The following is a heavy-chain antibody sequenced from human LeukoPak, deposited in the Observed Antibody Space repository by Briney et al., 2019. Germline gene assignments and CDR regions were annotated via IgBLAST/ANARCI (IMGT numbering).Heavy chain of an antibody. CDR1: GFTFGSYW. V-gene: IGHV3-7*01. Sequence: PGGSLRLSCAASGFTFGSYWMSWVRQSPVKGLEWVANINQDGSKKEFVDSVKGRFTISRDNAENSLYLQLDSLRADDTAMYFCAREGGGGFDYWGQGTLVTVSS. CDR3: AREGGGGFDY. J-gene: IGHJ4*02. CDR2: INQDGSKK. D-gene: IGHD3-16*01.